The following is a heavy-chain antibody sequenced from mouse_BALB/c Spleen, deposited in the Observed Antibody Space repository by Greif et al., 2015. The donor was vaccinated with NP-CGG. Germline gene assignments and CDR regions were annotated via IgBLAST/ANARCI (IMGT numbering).Heavy chain of an antibody. D-gene: IGHD1-1*01. CDR1: GYTFTSYY. V-gene: IGHV1S56*01. J-gene: IGHJ4*01. CDR3: ARDHYENAMDY. Sequence: QVQLQQSGPELVKPGASVRISCKASGYTFTSYYIHWVKQRPGQGLEWIGWIYPGNVNTKYNEKFKGKATLTADKSSSTAYMQLSSLTSEDSAVYFCARDHYENAMDYWGQGTSVTVSS. CDR2: IYPGNVNT.